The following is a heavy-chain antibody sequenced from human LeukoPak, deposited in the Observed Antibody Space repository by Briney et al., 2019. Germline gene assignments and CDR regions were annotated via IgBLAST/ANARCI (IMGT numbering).Heavy chain of an antibody. CDR1: GFTVSNDY. D-gene: IGHD3-10*01. V-gene: IGHV3-53*01. J-gene: IGHJ4*02. Sequence: GGSLRLSCAASGFTVSNDYMTWVRQAPGKGLEWVSIIYSGGNTYYADSVKGRFTISRDNSKNTVYLQMNSLRVEDTAVYYCARDSSLWFGATWGQGTLVIVSS. CDR2: IYSGGNT. CDR3: ARDSSLWFGAT.